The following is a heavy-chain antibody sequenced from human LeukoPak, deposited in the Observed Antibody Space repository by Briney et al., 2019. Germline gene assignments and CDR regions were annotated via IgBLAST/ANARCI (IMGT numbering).Heavy chain of an antibody. V-gene: IGHV4-34*01. CDR2: INHSGST. CDR3: ARDSGARATEY. J-gene: IGHJ4*02. Sequence: SETLSLTCAVYGGSFSGYYWSWIRQPPGKGLEWVGEINHSGSTNYNPSLKSRVTISVDTSKNQFSLMLSSVTAADTAVYYCARDSGARATEYWGQGTLVTVSS. CDR1: GGSFSGYY. D-gene: IGHD2-15*01.